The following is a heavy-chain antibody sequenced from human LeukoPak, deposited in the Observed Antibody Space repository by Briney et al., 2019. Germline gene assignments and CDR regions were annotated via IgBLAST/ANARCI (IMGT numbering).Heavy chain of an antibody. V-gene: IGHV1-8*01. CDR3: ARGRGVWFADLSLKGLDF. CDR1: GYTFTSYD. Sequence: ASVKVSCKASGYTFTSYDINWVRQATGQGLEWMGWMNPNSGNTGYAQKFQGRVTMTRNTSISTAYMELSRLRSDDTAVYYCARGRGVWFADLSLKGLDFWGQGTLVTVSS. D-gene: IGHD3-10*01. CDR2: MNPNSGNT. J-gene: IGHJ4*02.